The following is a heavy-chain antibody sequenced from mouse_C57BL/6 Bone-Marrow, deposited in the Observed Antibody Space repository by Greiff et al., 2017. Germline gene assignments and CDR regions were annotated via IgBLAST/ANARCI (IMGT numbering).Heavy chain of an antibody. CDR3: TTWWDYAVDY. CDR1: GFNIKDDY. CDR2: IDPENGDT. V-gene: IGHV14-4*01. D-gene: IGHD2-4*01. J-gene: IGHJ2*01. Sequence: EVQLQQSGAGLVRPGASVKLSCTASGFNIKDDYMHWVKQRPEQGLEWIGWIDPENGDTEYASKFQGKATITADTSSNTAYLQLSSMTSEDTAVYYCTTWWDYAVDYWGQGTTLTVSS.